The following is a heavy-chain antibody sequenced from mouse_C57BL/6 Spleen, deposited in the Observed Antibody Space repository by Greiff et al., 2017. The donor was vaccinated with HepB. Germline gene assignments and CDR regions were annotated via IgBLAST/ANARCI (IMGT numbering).Heavy chain of an antibody. D-gene: IGHD2-2*01. Sequence: VQLQQSGAELVRPGASVTLSCKASGYTFTDYEMHWVKQTPVHGLEWIGAIDPETGGTAYNQKFKGKAILTADKSSSTAYMELRSLTSEDSAVYYCTRCASDGYDGFAYWGQGTLVTVSA. J-gene: IGHJ3*01. CDR1: GYTFTDYE. CDR2: IDPETGGT. V-gene: IGHV1-15*01. CDR3: TRCASDGYDGFAY.